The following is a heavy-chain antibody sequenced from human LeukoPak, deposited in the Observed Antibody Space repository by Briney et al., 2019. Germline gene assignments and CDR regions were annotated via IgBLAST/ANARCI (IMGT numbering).Heavy chain of an antibody. CDR1: GFTFSSYS. J-gene: IGHJ4*02. D-gene: IGHD3-22*01. CDR3: ARYYDSSGYYDY. V-gene: IGHV3-21*01. CDR2: ISSSSSYI. Sequence: PGGSLRLSCAASGFTFSSYSMNWDRQAPGKGLEWVSSISSSSSYIYYADSVKGRFTISRDNAKNSLYLQMNSLRAEDTAVYYCARYYDSSGYYDYWGQGTLVTVSS.